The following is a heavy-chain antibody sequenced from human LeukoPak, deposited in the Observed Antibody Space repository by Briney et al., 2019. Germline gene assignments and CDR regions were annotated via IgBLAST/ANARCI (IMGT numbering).Heavy chain of an antibody. CDR3: ARELERLFDY. CDR1: GFTSSSYA. J-gene: IGHJ4*02. V-gene: IGHV3-30-3*01. CDR2: IAYDGSNK. Sequence: PGGSLRLSCAASGFTSSSYAMHWVRQAPGKGLEWVAVIAYDGSNKYYADSVKGRVTISRDNSKNTLYLQMSSLRAEDTAVYYCARELERLFDYWGQGTLVTVSS. D-gene: IGHD1-1*01.